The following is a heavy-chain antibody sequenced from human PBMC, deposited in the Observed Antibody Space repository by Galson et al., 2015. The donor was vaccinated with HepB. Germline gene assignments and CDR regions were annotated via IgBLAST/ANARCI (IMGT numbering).Heavy chain of an antibody. Sequence: SLRLSCAASGFTFSSYGMHWVRQAPGKGLEWVAVIWYDGSNKYYADSVKGRFTISRDNSKNTLYLQMNSLRAEDTAVYYWARDRGVVVAANFVFDPWGQGTLVTVSS. D-gene: IGHD2-15*01. J-gene: IGHJ5*02. V-gene: IGHV3-33*01. CDR3: ARDRGVVVAANFVFDP. CDR1: GFTFSSYG. CDR2: IWYDGSNK.